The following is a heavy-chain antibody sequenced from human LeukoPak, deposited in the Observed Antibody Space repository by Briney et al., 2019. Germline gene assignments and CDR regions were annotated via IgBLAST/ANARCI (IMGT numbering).Heavy chain of an antibody. Sequence: SETLSLTCAVYGGSFSGYYWSWIRQPPGKGREWIGESNHSGSTNYNPSLKSRVTIAVDTSKNQFSLKLSSVTAADTAVYYCAREGYDYVWGSYRQVFAFDIWGQGTMVTVSS. CDR3: AREGYDYVWGSYRQVFAFDI. V-gene: IGHV4-34*01. CDR2: SNHSGST. CDR1: GGSFSGYY. J-gene: IGHJ3*02. D-gene: IGHD3-16*02.